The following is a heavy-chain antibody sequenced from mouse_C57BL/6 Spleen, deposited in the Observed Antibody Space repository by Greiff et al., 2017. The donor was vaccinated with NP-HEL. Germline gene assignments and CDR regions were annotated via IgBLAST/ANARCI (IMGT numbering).Heavy chain of an antibody. D-gene: IGHD1-1*01. CDR3: ARRSSWYYFDY. Sequence: EVQLKESGGGLVKPGGSLKPSCAASGFTFSDYGMHWVRQAPEKGLEWVAYISSGSSTIYYADTVKGRFTISRDNAKNTLFLQMTSLRSEDTAMYYCARRSSWYYFDYWGQGTTLTVSS. J-gene: IGHJ2*01. CDR2: ISSGSSTI. CDR1: GFTFSDYG. V-gene: IGHV5-17*01.